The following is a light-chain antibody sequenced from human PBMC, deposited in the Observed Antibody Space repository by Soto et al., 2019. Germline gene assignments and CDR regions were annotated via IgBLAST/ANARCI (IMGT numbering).Light chain of an antibody. CDR2: NNN. CDR1: TSNIGADFD. V-gene: IGLV1-40*01. Sequence: QTVVTQPPSVSGAPGQRATISCTGSTSNIGADFDVHWYQRLPGTAPKLLIYNNNIRPSGVPDRFSGSKSVTSASLAITGLQAEDEADYFCQSHDNALSTSWVFGGGTQLTVL. CDR3: QSHDNALSTSWV. J-gene: IGLJ3*02.